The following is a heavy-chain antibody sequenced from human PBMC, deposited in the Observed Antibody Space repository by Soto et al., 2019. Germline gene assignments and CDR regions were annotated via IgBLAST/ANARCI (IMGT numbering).Heavy chain of an antibody. Sequence: QVQLVQSGAEVKKPGASVKVSCKASGYTFTSYGISWVRQAPGQGLEWMGWISAYNGNTNYAQKLQGRVTMTTDTSTSTAYMELRSLRSDDTAVYYCAKGEKYYDFWSGYYPPLYYFDYWGQGTLVTVSS. CDR3: AKGEKYYDFWSGYYPPLYYFDY. V-gene: IGHV1-18*04. CDR1: GYTFTSYG. D-gene: IGHD3-3*01. J-gene: IGHJ4*02. CDR2: ISAYNGNT.